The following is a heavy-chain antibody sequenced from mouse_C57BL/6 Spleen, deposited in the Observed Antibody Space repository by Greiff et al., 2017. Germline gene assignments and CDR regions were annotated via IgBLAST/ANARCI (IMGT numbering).Heavy chain of an antibody. CDR3: ARVGGSYYAMDY. CDR2: IHPNSGST. D-gene: IGHD3-1*01. V-gene: IGHV1-64*01. J-gene: IGHJ4*01. CDR1: GYTFTSYW. Sequence: QVQLQQPGAELVKPGASVQLSCKASGYTFTSYWMHWVKQRPGQGLEWIGMIHPNSGSTNYNEKFKSKATLTVDKSSSTAYMQLSSLTSEDSAVYYCARVGGSYYAMDYWGQGTSVTVSS.